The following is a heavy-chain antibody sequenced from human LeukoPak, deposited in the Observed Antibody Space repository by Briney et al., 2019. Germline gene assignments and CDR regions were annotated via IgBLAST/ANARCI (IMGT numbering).Heavy chain of an antibody. CDR1: VFTFSSYA. J-gene: IGHJ4*02. Sequence: GGSLRLSCAASVFTFSSYAMSWVRQAPGKGLEWVSAISGSGGSTYYADSVKGRFTISRDNSKNTLYLQMNSLRAEDTAVYYFATEGLLWFGELLYYFDYWGQGTLVTVSS. CDR2: ISGSGGST. D-gene: IGHD3-10*01. CDR3: ATEGLLWFGELLYYFDY. V-gene: IGHV3-23*01.